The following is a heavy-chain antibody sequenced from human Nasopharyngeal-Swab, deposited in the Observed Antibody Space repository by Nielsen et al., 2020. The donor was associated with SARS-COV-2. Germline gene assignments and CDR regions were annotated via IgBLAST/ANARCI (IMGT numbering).Heavy chain of an antibody. CDR3: ARLGYYDFWSGYYTYFYGLDV. CDR1: GGSISSYY. D-gene: IGHD3-3*01. Sequence: SETLSLTCTVSGGSISSYYWSWIRQPPGKGLEWIGEINHSGSTNYNPSLKGRVTTSVDTSKNQFSLKLSSVTAADTAVYYCARLGYYDFWSGYYTYFYGLDVWGQGTTVTVSS. J-gene: IGHJ6*02. V-gene: IGHV4-34*01. CDR2: INHSGST.